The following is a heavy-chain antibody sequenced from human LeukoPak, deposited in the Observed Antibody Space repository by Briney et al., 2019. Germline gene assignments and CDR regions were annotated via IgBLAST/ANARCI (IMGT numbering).Heavy chain of an antibody. CDR3: ARDIVVVPAATDAFDI. CDR2: INPNSGGT. J-gene: IGHJ3*02. V-gene: IGHV1-2*02. CDR1: GYTFTGYY. Sequence: ASVKVSCKASGYTFTGYYMHCVPQAPGQGLEWMGWINPNSGGTNCAQKLQGRDTMNRDTSISTAYMELSRLRSDDTAVYYCARDIVVVPAATDAFDIWGQGTMVTVSS. D-gene: IGHD2-2*01.